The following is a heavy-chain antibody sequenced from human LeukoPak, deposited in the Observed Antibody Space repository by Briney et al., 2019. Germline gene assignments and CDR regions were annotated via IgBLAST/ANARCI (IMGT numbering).Heavy chain of an antibody. V-gene: IGHV4-34*01. J-gene: IGHJ6*03. CDR1: GGSFSDYY. Sequence: DPSETLSLTCAVYGGSFSDYYWSWIRQPPGKGREGIGEINHSGSTNYNPSLKSRVTISVDTSKNQFSLKLSSVTAADTAVYYCARGYGGIYYYYMDVWGKGTTVTVSS. CDR3: ARGYGGIYYYYMDV. CDR2: INHSGST. D-gene: IGHD3-16*01.